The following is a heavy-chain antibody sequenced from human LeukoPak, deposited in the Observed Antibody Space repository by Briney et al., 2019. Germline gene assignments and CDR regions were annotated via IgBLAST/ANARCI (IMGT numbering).Heavy chain of an antibody. D-gene: IGHD1-14*01. CDR1: GGTFSRYA. Sequence: ASVKVSCKASGGTFSRYAISWVRQAPGQGLEWMGWINPNSGDTNYAQKFQGRVTMTRDTSISTAYMELSRLRSDDTAVYYCARDRTRYYYYYYMDVWGKGTTVTVSS. V-gene: IGHV1-2*02. J-gene: IGHJ6*03. CDR3: ARDRTRYYYYYYMDV. CDR2: INPNSGDT.